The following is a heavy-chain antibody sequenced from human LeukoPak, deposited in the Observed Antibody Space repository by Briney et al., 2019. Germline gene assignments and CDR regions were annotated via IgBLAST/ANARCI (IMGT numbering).Heavy chain of an antibody. CDR2: IYPGDSDT. D-gene: IGHD4-17*01. Sequence: GESLKISCKGSGYSFTSHWIGWVRQMPGKGLEWLGIIYPGDSDTRYSPSFQGQVTISADKSISTAYLQWSSLKASDTAMYYCARLGDLYGDYGIHDYWGQGTLVTVSS. V-gene: IGHV5-51*01. CDR1: GYSFTSHW. CDR3: ARLGDLYGDYGIHDY. J-gene: IGHJ4*02.